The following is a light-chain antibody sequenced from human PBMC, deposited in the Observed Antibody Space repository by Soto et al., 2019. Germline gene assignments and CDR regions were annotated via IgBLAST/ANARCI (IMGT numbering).Light chain of an antibody. Sequence: EMVMTQSPATLSVSPGERATLSCRASQNLSRNLAWYQQQPGQAPRLLIYYASTRATGIPDRFSGIGSGTDFTLTISSVQSGDFAVYFCQQYDNWPHTFGQGTKLEI. CDR1: QNLSRN. CDR2: YAS. J-gene: IGKJ2*01. CDR3: QQYDNWPHT. V-gene: IGKV3-15*01.